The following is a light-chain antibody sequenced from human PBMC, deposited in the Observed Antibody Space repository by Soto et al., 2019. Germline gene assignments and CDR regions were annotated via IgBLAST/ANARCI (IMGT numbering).Light chain of an antibody. CDR1: SSDIGGYTY. J-gene: IGLJ1*01. Sequence: QSALTQPPSASGSPGQSVTISCSGSSSDIGGYTYVSWYQHHPGKAPKLMIYDVSNRPSGVPDRCSGSKSGNTASLTVSGLQAEDESDYYCISCADSNSYVFGNGTQLTV. CDR3: ISCADSNSYV. V-gene: IGLV2-8*01. CDR2: DVS.